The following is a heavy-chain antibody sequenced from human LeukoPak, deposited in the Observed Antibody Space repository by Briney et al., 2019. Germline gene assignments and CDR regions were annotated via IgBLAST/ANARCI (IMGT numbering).Heavy chain of an antibody. CDR2: SNPNSGDT. J-gene: IGHJ3*02. Sequence: GASVKVSCKTSGHAFTGYYLNWVRHAPGQGLEWMGWSNPNSGDTNTTQRSQGRVTMTRETSISTAYMELNNLRSDDTAVYFCARGNLYFYDSNGRDSLEIWGQGTMVTVSS. CDR3: ARGNLYFYDSNGRDSLEI. CDR1: GHAFTGYY. V-gene: IGHV1-2*02. D-gene: IGHD3-22*01.